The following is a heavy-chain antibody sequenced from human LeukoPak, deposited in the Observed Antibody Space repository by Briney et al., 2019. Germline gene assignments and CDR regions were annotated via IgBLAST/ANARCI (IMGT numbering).Heavy chain of an antibody. D-gene: IGHD4-11*01. CDR3: ARESDHSNYPGTFDH. CDR2: IKHDGSEK. V-gene: IGHV3-7*01. Sequence: AGSLRLSCAASGFTFSRYWMSWVRQAPGKRLEWVANIKHDGSEKYYVASVKGRFTISRDNAKNSLSLQMNSLRVEDTALYYCARESDHSNYPGTFDHWGPGTLVAVSS. J-gene: IGHJ4*02. CDR1: GFTFSRYW.